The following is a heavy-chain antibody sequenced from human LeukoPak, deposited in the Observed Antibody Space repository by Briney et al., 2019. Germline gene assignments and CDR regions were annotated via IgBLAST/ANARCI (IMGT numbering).Heavy chain of an antibody. D-gene: IGHD1-26*01. CDR3: AKSRGESRGASNY. CDR1: GFTVSSDA. V-gene: IGHV3-23*01. CDR2: ISGSGDTT. J-gene: IGHJ4*02. Sequence: PGGSLTLSCAASGFTVSSDAMNWVRQAPGKGLEWVSFISGSGDTTYYADSVKGRFTISRDSSKNTLYLQMNSLRAEDTAVYYCAKSRGESRGASNYWGQGTLVTVSS.